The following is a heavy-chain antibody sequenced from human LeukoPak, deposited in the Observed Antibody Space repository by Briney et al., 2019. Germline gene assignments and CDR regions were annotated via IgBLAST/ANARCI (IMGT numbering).Heavy chain of an antibody. CDR1: GFTFSSYS. CDR3: AKADGYNPFSFFDY. CDR2: ISSSSSTI. J-gene: IGHJ4*02. V-gene: IGHV3-48*01. Sequence: PGGSLRLSCAASGFTFSSYSMNWVRQAPGKGLEWVSYISSSSSTIYYADSVKGRFTISRDNSKNTLYLQMNSLRAEDTAVYYCAKADGYNPFSFFDYWGQGTLVTVSS. D-gene: IGHD5-24*01.